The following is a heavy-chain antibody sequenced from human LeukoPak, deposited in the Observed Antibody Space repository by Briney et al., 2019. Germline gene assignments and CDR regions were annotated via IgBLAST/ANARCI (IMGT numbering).Heavy chain of an antibody. V-gene: IGHV3-23*01. CDR1: GFPFSTYA. CDR2: FSGSVDTT. D-gene: IGHD5-18*01. J-gene: IGHJ4*02. Sequence: GGSLRLSFAASGFPFSTYAMNWVRPAPGKGLEWVSTFSGSVDTTYYADSVKGRFTISRDNSKNTLYLQMDSLTAEDTAVCYCAKDQGGSSYSFDYWGRGTLVTVSS. CDR3: AKDQGGSSYSFDY.